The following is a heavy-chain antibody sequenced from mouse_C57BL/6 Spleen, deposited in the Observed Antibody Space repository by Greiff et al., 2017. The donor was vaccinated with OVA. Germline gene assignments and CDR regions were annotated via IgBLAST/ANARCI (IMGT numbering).Heavy chain of an antibody. V-gene: IGHV5-6-2*01. CDR2: INSDGGST. Sequence: EVKLMESGGGLVQPGGSLKLSCAASGFTFSDYYMYWVRQTPEKRLELVAAINSDGGSTYYPDTMERRFIISSDNTKKTLYLQMSSLRSEDTALYYCARTLITPWFAYWGQGTLVTVSA. D-gene: IGHD1-1*01. CDR3: ARTLITPWFAY. CDR1: GFTFSDYY. J-gene: IGHJ3*01.